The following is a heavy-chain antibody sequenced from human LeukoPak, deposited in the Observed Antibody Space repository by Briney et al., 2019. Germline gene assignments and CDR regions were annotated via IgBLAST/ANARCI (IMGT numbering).Heavy chain of an antibody. CDR2: INHSGST. CDR1: GGSFSGYY. J-gene: IGHJ4*01. D-gene: IGHD3-10*01. Sequence: PSETLSLTCAVYGGSFSGYYWSWIRQPPGKGLEWIGEINHSGSTNYNPSLKSRVTISVDTSKNQFSLKLSSVTAADTAVYYRARVAPPYYYGSGTALTKLNYFDYWGQGTLVTVSS. V-gene: IGHV4-34*01. CDR3: ARVAPPYYYGSGTALTKLNYFDY.